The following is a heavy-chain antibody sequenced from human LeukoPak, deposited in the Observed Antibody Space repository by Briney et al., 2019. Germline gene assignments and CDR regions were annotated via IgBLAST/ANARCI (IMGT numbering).Heavy chain of an antibody. CDR2: IDTAGGT. D-gene: IGHD2-21*02. CDR1: GFTFSSYD. V-gene: IGHV3-13*04. J-gene: IGHJ2*01. Sequence: PGGSLRLSCAASGFTFSSYDMHWVRQTTGKRLEWVSAIDTAGGTYYPDSVRGRFTISRENAKDSFYLQMDSLRDGDTAVYYCAREGLCGGDCPGYLDLWGRGTLVTVSS. CDR3: AREGLCGGDCPGYLDL.